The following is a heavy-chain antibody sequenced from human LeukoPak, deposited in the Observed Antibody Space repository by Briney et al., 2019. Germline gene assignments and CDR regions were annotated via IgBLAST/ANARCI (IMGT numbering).Heavy chain of an antibody. V-gene: IGHV1-69*13. J-gene: IGHJ6*02. Sequence: SVKVSCKASGGTFSSYAISWVRQAPGQGLEWMGGIIPIFGTANYAQKFQGRVTITADESTSTAYMELSSLRSEDTAVYYCARGKVSIAARPLSYYYYGMDVWGQGTTVTVSS. CDR2: IIPIFGTA. D-gene: IGHD6-6*01. CDR1: GGTFSSYA. CDR3: ARGKVSIAARPLSYYYYGMDV.